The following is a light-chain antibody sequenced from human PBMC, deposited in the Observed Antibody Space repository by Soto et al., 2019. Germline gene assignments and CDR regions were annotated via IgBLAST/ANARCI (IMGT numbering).Light chain of an antibody. CDR3: QQRSIWPWT. CDR1: QSVSNL. V-gene: IGKV3-11*01. J-gene: IGKJ1*01. Sequence: EVVLTQSPATLSLSPGERATLSCRASQSVSNLLAWYQQKPGQAPRLLIYDTSDRATGLPARFSGSGSGTDFTLTISSLEPEDFAVFYCQQRSIWPWTFGQGTKVEIK. CDR2: DTS.